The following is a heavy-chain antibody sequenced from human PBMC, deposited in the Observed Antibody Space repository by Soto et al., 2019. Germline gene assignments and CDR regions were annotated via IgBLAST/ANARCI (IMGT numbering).Heavy chain of an antibody. D-gene: IGHD3-3*01. V-gene: IGHV1-2*02. CDR3: ARGGGVGVAGSAAFDM. Sequence: QLHLVQSGAVVKKPGASVTVSCSASGYPVTAYYMHWVRQAPGRGLEWMGGINPATGAAKYTPTVQGRVTMTRDTATSTVFMELSGLTSEDTAVFYCARGGGVGVAGSAAFDMWGQGTLVTVSS. J-gene: IGHJ3*02. CDR2: INPATGAA. CDR1: GYPVTAYY.